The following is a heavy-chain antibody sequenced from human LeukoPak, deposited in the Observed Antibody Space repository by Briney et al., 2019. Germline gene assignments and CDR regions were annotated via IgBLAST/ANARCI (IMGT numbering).Heavy chain of an antibody. CDR3: ARDTTVASGMQY. CDR1: GGSNSSYS. J-gene: IGHJ4*02. Sequence: SETLSLTCTVSGGSNSSYSWSWVRQTPDKGLEWIGSFVNKATKYNPSLESRVAISVDTSKNQFSLRLRSVTTADRASYYCARDTTVASGMQYWGPGTMVTVSS. V-gene: IGHV4-59*01. D-gene: IGHD6-19*01. CDR2: FVNKAT.